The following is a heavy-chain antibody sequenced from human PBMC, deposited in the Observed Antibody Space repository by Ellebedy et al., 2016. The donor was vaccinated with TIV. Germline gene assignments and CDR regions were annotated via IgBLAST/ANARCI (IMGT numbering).Heavy chain of an antibody. D-gene: IGHD1-1*01. CDR1: GFTFSSYG. J-gene: IGHJ4*02. CDR3: LKSSRCWIAAGFYY. CDR2: ISSNGGRT. V-gene: IGHV3-64D*06. Sequence: GESLKISXSASGFTFSSYGLHWVRQAPGKGLEHVGTISSNGGRTDYADSVKGRFTISRDNSKNTLYLEMTSLRGDDTALYYFLKSSRCWIAAGFYYWGQGTLVPVS.